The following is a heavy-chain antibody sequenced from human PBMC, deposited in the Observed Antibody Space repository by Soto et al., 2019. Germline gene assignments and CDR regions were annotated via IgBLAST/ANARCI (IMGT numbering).Heavy chain of an antibody. CDR3: ARGYLSRKPPTTSFFP. CDR2: MNPNSGNT. J-gene: IGHJ5*02. D-gene: IGHD1-1*01. CDR1: GYTFTSYD. V-gene: IGHV1-8*01. Sequence: ASVKVSCKASGYTFTSYDINWVRQATGQGLEWMGWMNPNSGNTGYAQKFQGRVTMTRNTSISTAYMELSSLRSEDTAVYYCARGYLSRKPPTTSFFPWAQRPLAPFS.